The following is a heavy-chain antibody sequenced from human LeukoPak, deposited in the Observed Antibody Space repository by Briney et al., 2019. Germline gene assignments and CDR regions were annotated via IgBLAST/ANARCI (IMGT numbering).Heavy chain of an antibody. V-gene: IGHV3-72*01. Sequence: GGSLRLSCAASGFTFSDHYMDWVRQAPGKGLEWVGRTRNKSNSYTTEYAAAVKGRFTISRDDSNNSLYMQMHSLKPEDTAVYYCARDIAVPGWLKGGYYYYYGMDVWGQGTTVTVSS. D-gene: IGHD3-22*01. CDR3: ARDIAVPGWLKGGYYYYYGMDV. J-gene: IGHJ6*02. CDR2: TRNKSNSYTT. CDR1: GFTFSDHY.